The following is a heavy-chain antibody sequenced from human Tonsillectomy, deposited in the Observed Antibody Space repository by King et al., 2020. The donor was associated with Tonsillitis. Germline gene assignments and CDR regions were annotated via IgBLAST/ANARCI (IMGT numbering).Heavy chain of an antibody. J-gene: IGHJ3*01. D-gene: IGHD1-26*01. CDR2: INSDGGGT. CDR1: GFTFSSYW. CDR3: ARDCIVRATDAFDF. V-gene: IGHV3-74*01. Sequence: VQLVESGGGLVQPGGSLRLSCAASGFTFSSYWMHWVRQAPGKGLMWVSRINSDGGGTSYADSVKGRFTISRDNAKNTLYLQMNSLRAEDTAVYYCARDCIVRATDAFDFWGQGTMVTVSS.